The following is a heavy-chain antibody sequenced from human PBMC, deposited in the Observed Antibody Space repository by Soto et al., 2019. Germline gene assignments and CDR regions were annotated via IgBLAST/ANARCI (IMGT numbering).Heavy chain of an antibody. CDR2: INPNSGGT. CDR1: GYTFTGYY. CDR3: ARSFGDNAYYYGMDV. J-gene: IGHJ6*02. D-gene: IGHD3-16*01. Sequence: ASVKVSCKASGYTFTGYYMHWVRQAPGQGLEWMGWINPNSGGTNYAQKFQGRVTMTRDTSISTAYMELSRLRSDDTAVYYCARSFGDNAYYYGMDVWGQGTTVTVPS. V-gene: IGHV1-2*02.